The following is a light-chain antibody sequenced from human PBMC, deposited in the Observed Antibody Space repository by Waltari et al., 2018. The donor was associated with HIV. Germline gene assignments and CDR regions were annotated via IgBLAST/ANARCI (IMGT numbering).Light chain of an antibody. CDR3: QQYDSDPS. CDR1: LSVKTW. V-gene: IGKV1-5*03. J-gene: IGKJ5*01. CDR2: KSS. Sequence: ILMTQSPSTLSAFVGDRVNITCRASLSVKTWLAWYQQKPGRPPKLLIYKSSIVQIGVPTRFSGSGSGTKFTLTITSLQPDDFATYYCQQYDSDPSFGQGTR.